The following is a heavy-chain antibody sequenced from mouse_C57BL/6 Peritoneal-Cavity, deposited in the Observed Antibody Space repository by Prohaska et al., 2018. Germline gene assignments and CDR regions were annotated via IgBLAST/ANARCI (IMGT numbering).Heavy chain of an antibody. J-gene: IGHJ2*01. CDR2: IYPGSGST. CDR1: FTFTSYW. Sequence: FTFTSYWITWVKQRPGQGLEWIGDIYPGSGSTNYNEKFKSKATLTVDTSSSTAYMQLSSPTSEDSAVYYCARDYYADYWGQGTTLTVSS. V-gene: IGHV1-55*01. CDR3: ARDYYADY.